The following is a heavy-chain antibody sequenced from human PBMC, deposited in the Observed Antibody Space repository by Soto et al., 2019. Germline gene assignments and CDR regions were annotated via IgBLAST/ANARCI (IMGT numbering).Heavy chain of an antibody. CDR3: ARELGVVTALGHPTPEKPDY. J-gene: IGHJ4*02. V-gene: IGHV3-33*01. CDR2: IWYDGSNK. CDR1: GFTFSSYG. Sequence: QVQLVESGGGVVQPGRSLRLSCAASGFTFSSYGMHWVRQAPGKGLEWVAVIWYDGSNKYYADSVKGRFTISRDNSKNTLYLQMNSLRAEDTAVYYCARELGVVTALGHPTPEKPDYWGQGTLVTVSS. D-gene: IGHD2-21*02.